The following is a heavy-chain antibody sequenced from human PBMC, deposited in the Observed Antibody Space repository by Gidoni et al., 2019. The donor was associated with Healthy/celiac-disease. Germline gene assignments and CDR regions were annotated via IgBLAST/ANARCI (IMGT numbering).Heavy chain of an antibody. J-gene: IGHJ4*02. V-gene: IGHV3-13*05. CDR2: IGTAGDP. D-gene: IGHD6-6*01. Sequence: EVQLVESGGGLVQPGGSLRLSCAASGFTFSSYDMHWVRQATGKGLEWVSAIGTAGDPYYPGSVKGRFTISRENAKNSLYLQMNSLRAGDTAVYYCARARRYSSSFRVGYYFDYWGQGTLVTVSS. CDR1: GFTFSSYD. CDR3: ARARRYSSSFRVGYYFDY.